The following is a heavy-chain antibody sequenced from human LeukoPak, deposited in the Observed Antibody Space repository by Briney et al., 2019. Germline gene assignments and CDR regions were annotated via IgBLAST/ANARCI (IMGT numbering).Heavy chain of an antibody. CDR3: ARVAGDFWSGYKVDP. D-gene: IGHD3-3*01. Sequence: TLSLTCTVSGGSISSGGYYWSWIRQHPGKGLEWIGYIYYSGSTYYNPSLKSRVTISVDTSKNQFSLKLSSVTAADTAVYYCARVAGDFWSGYKVDPWGQGTLVTVSS. CDR1: GGSISSGGYY. CDR2: IYYSGST. V-gene: IGHV4-31*03. J-gene: IGHJ5*02.